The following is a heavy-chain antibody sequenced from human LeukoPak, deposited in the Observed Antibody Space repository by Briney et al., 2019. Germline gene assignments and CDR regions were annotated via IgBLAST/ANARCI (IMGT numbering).Heavy chain of an antibody. Sequence: GGTLRLSCAASGFTFSSYGMSWVRQAPGKGLEWVSAISGSGGSTYYADSVKGRFTISRDNSKNTLYLQMNSLRAEDTAVYYCARGIYNYGLAEDWYFDLWGRGTLVTISS. D-gene: IGHD5-18*01. CDR2: ISGSGGST. CDR3: ARGIYNYGLAEDWYFDL. CDR1: GFTFSSYG. J-gene: IGHJ2*01. V-gene: IGHV3-23*01.